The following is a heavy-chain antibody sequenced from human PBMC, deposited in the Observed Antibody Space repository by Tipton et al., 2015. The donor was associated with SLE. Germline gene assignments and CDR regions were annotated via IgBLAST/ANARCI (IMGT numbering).Heavy chain of an antibody. CDR2: IYTSGST. J-gene: IGHJ3*02. D-gene: IGHD3-22*01. Sequence: TLSLTCTVPGGSISSYYWSWIRQPAGKGLEWIGRIYTSGSTNYNPSLKSRVTMSVDTSKNQFSLKLSSVTAADTAVYYCARLRELYYDSSPDAFDIWGQGTMVTVSS. CDR1: GGSISSYY. CDR3: ARLRELYYDSSPDAFDI. V-gene: IGHV4-4*07.